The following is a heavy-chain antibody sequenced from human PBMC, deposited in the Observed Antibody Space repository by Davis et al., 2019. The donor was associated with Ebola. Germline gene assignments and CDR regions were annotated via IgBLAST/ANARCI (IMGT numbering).Heavy chain of an antibody. CDR2: IYYSGST. V-gene: IGHV4-39*07. CDR1: GGSISSSSYY. J-gene: IGHJ4*02. D-gene: IGHD1-26*01. CDR3: ATTPQYTSYGSYFDY. Sequence: SETLSLTCTVSGGSISSSSYYWGWIRQPPGKGLEWIGSIYYSGSTYYNPSLKSRVTISVDTSKNQFSLNVNSVTAADTAMYDCATTPQYTSYGSYFDYWGQGALVTVSS.